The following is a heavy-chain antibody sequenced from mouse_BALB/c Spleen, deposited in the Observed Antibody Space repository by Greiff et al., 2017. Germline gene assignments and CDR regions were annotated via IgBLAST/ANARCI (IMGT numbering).Heavy chain of an antibody. CDR3: ARGGLRPPDYAMDY. D-gene: IGHD3-1*01. J-gene: IGHJ4*01. V-gene: IGHV1-14*01. Sequence: EVQLQQSGPELVKPGASVKMSCKASGYTFTSYVMHWVKQKPGQGLEWIGYINPYNDGTKYNEKFKGKATLTSDKSSSTAYMELSSLTSEDSAVYYCARGGLRPPDYAMDYWGQGTSVTVSS. CDR2: INPYNDGT. CDR1: GYTFTSYV.